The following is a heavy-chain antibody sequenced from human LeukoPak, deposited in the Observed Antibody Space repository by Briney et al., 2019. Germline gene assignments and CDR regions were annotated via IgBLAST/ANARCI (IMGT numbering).Heavy chain of an antibody. Sequence: ASVKVSCKASGYTFTGYYMHWVRQAPGQGLEWMGWINPNSGGTNYAQKFQGRVTMTRDTSISTAYMELSRLRSDDTAVYYCARVGVRGGIIRRAHFDYWGQGTLVTVSS. J-gene: IGHJ4*02. D-gene: IGHD3-10*01. V-gene: IGHV1-2*02. CDR2: INPNSGGT. CDR3: ARVGVRGGIIRRAHFDY. CDR1: GYTFTGYY.